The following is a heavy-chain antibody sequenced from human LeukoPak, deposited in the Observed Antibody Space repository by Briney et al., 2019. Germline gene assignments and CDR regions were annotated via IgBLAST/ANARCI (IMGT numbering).Heavy chain of an antibody. CDR2: FHQGGTS. CDR3: ARGGNRFGGFYFDY. CDR1: ADSLSSGGHY. V-gene: IGHV4-31*11. J-gene: IGHJ4*02. Sequence: TSQTLSLTCAVSADSLSSGGHYWAWVRQLPGKGLESIGFFHQGGTSRHNPSLKDRVAISVDASRKQFALRLSSVTAADTAIYYCARGGNRFGGFYFDYWGQGIQVIVSS. D-gene: IGHD3-10*01.